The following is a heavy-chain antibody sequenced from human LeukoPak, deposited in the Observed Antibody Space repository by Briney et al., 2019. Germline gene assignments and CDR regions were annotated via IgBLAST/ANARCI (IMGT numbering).Heavy chain of an antibody. D-gene: IGHD1-26*01. V-gene: IGHV1-69*13. CDR3: ARWVRAKANYFDY. J-gene: IGHJ4*02. CDR2: IIPIFGTA. CDR1: GGTFSSYA. Sequence: ASVKVSCKASGGTFSSYAISWVRQAPGQGLEWMGGIIPIFGTANYAQKFQGRVTITADESTSTAYMELSSLRSEDTAVYYCARWVRAKANYFDYWGQGTLVTVSS.